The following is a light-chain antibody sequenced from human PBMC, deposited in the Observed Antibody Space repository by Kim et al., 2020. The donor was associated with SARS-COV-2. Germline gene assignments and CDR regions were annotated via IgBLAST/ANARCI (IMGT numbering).Light chain of an antibody. Sequence: QPVLTQPPSASASLGASVTLTCTLSSGYSNYKVDWYQQRLGKGPRFVMRVGTGGIVGSKGDGIPDRFSVLGSGLNRYLTIKNIQEEDESDYHCGADHGSGSNFVHVVFGGGTQLTVL. CDR3: GADHGSGSNFVHVV. V-gene: IGLV9-49*01. CDR2: VGTGGIVG. J-gene: IGLJ2*01. CDR1: SGYSNYK.